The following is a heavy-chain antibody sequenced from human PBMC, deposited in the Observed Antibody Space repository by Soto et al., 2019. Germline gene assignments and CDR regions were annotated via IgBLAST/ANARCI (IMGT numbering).Heavy chain of an antibody. CDR2: INSDGSST. V-gene: IGHV3-74*01. CDR3: SRGTILDY. Sequence: EVQLVESGGGLVQPGGSLRLSCAASGFTFSSYWMHWVRQAPGQGLVWVSRINSDGSSTYYADSVKGRFTNSRDNAKNTLYLQMSSLRADDTAVYYCSRGTILDYWGQGTLVTVSS. CDR1: GFTFSSYW. D-gene: IGHD2-8*01. J-gene: IGHJ4*02.